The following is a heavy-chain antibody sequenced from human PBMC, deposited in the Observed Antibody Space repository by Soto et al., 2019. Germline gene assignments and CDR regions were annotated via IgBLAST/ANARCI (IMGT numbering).Heavy chain of an antibody. J-gene: IGHJ6*02. CDR3: ARWADMRAMDV. CDR1: GFAFSSHG. CDR2: IWYDGSEK. Sequence: QVQLVESGGGVVQPGRSLRLSCVASGFAFSSHGIHWVRQAAGKGLEWVAVIWYDGSEKYYADSVKGRFTISRDNSKNTLYLQMNSLRVEDTAVYYCARWADMRAMDVWGQGTTVTVSS. V-gene: IGHV3-33*01.